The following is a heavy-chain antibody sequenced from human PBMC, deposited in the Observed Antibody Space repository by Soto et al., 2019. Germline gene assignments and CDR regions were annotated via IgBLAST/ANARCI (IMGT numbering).Heavy chain of an antibody. CDR2: ISAYNGNT. V-gene: IGHV1-18*01. D-gene: IGHD2-2*01. CDR1: GYTFTSYG. Sequence: EASVKVSCKASGYTFTSYGISWVRQAPGQGLEWIGWISAYNGNTNYAQKLQGRVTMTTDTSTSTAYMELRSLRSDDTAVYYCARYCSSTSCPYYYYYYYMDVWGKGTTVTVSS. J-gene: IGHJ6*03. CDR3: ARYCSSTSCPYYYYYYYMDV.